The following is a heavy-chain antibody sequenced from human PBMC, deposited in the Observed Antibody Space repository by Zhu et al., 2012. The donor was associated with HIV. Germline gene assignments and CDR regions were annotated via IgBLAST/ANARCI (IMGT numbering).Heavy chain of an antibody. CDR2: IYYSGST. Sequence: QVQLQESGPGLVKPSETLSLTCTVSGGSISSNSYYWGWIRQPPGKGLEWIGSIYYSGSTYYNPSLKSRVTISVDTSNNQFSLKLSSVTATDTAVYYCARRVATVTASGGGRGFDPWGQGTLVTVSS. CDR1: GGSISSNSYY. CDR3: ARRVATVTASGGGRGFDP. J-gene: IGHJ5*02. V-gene: IGHV4-39*01. D-gene: IGHD4-17*01.